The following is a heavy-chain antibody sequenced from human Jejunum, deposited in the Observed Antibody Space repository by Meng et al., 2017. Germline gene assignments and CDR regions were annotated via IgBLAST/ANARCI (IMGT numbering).Heavy chain of an antibody. CDR1: GYTFNNYP. CDR3: AREDDYRNYFDY. J-gene: IGHJ4*02. Sequence: QVQLVQSGAEVKRPGASVQVSCKAPGYTFNNYPMHWVRQAPGQRLEWMGRITAGNGNTKYSQKFQGRITISRDTSASTAYMELRSLRSEDTAFYYCAREDDYRNYFDYWGQGTLVTVSS. V-gene: IGHV1-3*01. CDR2: ITAGNGNT. D-gene: IGHD4-11*01.